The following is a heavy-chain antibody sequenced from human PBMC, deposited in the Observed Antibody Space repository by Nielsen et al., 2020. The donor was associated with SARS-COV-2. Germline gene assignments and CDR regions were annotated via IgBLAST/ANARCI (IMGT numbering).Heavy chain of an antibody. Sequence: SETLSLTCTVSGGSISSSSYYWGWIRQPPGKGLEWIGSIYYSGSTNYNPSLKSRVTISVDKSKNQFSLKLSSVTAADTAVYYCARATTIFGVVIYHHYDYWGQGTLVTVSS. V-gene: IGHV4-39*07. CDR1: GGSISSSSYY. J-gene: IGHJ4*02. CDR3: ARATTIFGVVIYHHYDY. CDR2: IYYSGST. D-gene: IGHD3-3*01.